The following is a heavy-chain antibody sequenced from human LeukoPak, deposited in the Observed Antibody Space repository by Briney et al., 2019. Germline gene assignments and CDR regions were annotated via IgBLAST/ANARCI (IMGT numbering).Heavy chain of an antibody. CDR2: INHSGST. CDR3: ARVEDGYSYVAY. J-gene: IGHJ4*02. V-gene: IGHV4-34*01. D-gene: IGHD5-24*01. CDR1: GGSFSGYY. Sequence: SETLSLTRAVYGGSFSGYYWTWIRQPPGKGLEWIGEINHSGSTNYNPSLKSRVTISVDTSKNQFSLKLTSVTAADTARYYCARVEDGYSYVAYWGQGVLVTVSS.